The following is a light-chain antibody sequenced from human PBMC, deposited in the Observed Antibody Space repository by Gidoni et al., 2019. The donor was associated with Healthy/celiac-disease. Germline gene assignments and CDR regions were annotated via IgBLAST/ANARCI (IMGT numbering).Light chain of an antibody. CDR2: AAS. Sequence: AIRTTQSPSSFSASTGDRVTITCRASQGISSYLAWYQQKPGKAPKLLIYAASTLQSGVPSRFSGSGSGTDFTLTISCLQSEDFATYYCQQYYRYPSTFGPGTKVDIK. CDR1: QGISSY. V-gene: IGKV1-8*01. J-gene: IGKJ3*01. CDR3: QQYYRYPST.